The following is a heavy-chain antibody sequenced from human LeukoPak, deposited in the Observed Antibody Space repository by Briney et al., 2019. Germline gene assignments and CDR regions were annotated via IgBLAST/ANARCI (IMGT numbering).Heavy chain of an antibody. V-gene: IGHV3-53*01. CDR3: ARVGVSYYYDSSGYYSPTAEYFQH. J-gene: IGHJ1*01. CDR2: IYSGGTT. CDR1: GFTVSSNY. Sequence: GGSLRLSCAASGFTVSSNYINWVRQAPGKGLEWVSLIYSGGTTYYADSVKGRFTISRDNSKNTLYLQMNSLRAEDTAVYYCARVGVSYYYDSSGYYSPTAEYFQHWGQGTLVTVSS. D-gene: IGHD3-22*01.